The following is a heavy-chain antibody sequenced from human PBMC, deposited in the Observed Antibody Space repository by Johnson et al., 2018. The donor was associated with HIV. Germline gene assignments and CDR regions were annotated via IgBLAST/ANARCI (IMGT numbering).Heavy chain of an antibody. J-gene: IGHJ3*02. V-gene: IGHV3-74*02. D-gene: IGHD3-10*01. CDR3: ARGSMVRGVIHAFDI. Sequence: VQLVESGGGVVQPGGSLRLSCAASGFTFSSYGMHWVRQAPGKGLVWVSRINSDGSSTSYADSVKARFTISRDNAKNTLYLQMNSLRAEDTAVYFCARGSMVRGVIHAFDIWGQGTMVTVSS. CDR1: GFTFSSYG. CDR2: INSDGSST.